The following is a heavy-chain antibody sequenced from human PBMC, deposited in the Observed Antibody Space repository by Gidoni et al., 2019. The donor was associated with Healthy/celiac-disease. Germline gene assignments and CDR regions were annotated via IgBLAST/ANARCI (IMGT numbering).Heavy chain of an antibody. CDR1: GGSISSYY. Sequence: QVHLQESRPGRGKPSETPSLTATVSGGSISSYYWSWIRQPPGKGLEWIGYIYYSGGTNYHPSLKSRVTISVDTSKNQFSLKLSSVTAADTAVYYCARDRWFGDAHYGMDVWGQGTTVTVSS. D-gene: IGHD3-10*01. J-gene: IGHJ6*02. CDR3: ARDRWFGDAHYGMDV. CDR2: IYYSGGT. V-gene: IGHV4-59*01.